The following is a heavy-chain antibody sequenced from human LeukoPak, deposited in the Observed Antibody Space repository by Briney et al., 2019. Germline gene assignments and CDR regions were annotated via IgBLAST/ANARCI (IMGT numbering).Heavy chain of an antibody. CDR3: ARGGKPPRINWFDP. Sequence: ASETLSLTCAVSGGSISSGGYSWSWIRQPPGKGLGWIGYIYHSGSTYYNPSLKSRVTISVDRSKNQFSLKLSSVTAADTAVYYCARGGKPPRINWFDPWGQGTLVTVSS. CDR2: IYHSGST. V-gene: IGHV4-30-2*01. J-gene: IGHJ5*02. CDR1: GGSISSGGYS.